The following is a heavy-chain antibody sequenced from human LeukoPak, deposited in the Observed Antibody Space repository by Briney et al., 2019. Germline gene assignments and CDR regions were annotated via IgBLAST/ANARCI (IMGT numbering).Heavy chain of an antibody. CDR3: ASRISLIVGNRASDY. J-gene: IGHJ4*02. CDR1: GGSISSSSYY. Sequence: SETLSLTCTVSGGSISSSSYYWGWIRQSPGKGLEWIGHIHYSGSTYYHPSLKSRVTISVDTSKNQFSLKLSSVTAADAAVYYCASRISLIVGNRASDYWGQGTLVTVSS. V-gene: IGHV4-39*01. CDR2: IHYSGST. D-gene: IGHD3-22*01.